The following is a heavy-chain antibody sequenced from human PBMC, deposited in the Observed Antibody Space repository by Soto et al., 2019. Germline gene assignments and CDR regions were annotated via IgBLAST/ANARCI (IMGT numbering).Heavy chain of an antibody. CDR2: IYASGSA. CDR3: ARSASPRDGWCTP. CDR1: TGSLSTFY. V-gene: IGHV4-4*07. Sequence: SETLSLTCSLSTGSLSTFYWNWIRQPAGGKGLEWIGRIYASGSANYNPSLKSRVTMSVDTSKNQVSLKMNSVTAADTAMYFCARSASPRDGWCTPWGQGPLGTVST. D-gene: IGHD2-21*01. J-gene: IGHJ5*02.